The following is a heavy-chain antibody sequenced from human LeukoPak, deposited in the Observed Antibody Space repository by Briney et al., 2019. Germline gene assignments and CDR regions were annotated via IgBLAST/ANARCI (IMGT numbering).Heavy chain of an antibody. D-gene: IGHD6-19*01. CDR2: IWHDGSAE. CDR3: AKDSRGGWTGYFDN. CDR1: AFSFSGYG. V-gene: IGHV3-33*06. J-gene: IGHJ4*02. Sequence: GGSLRLSCAASAFSFSGYGIHWVRHAPGKGLEWVAVIWHDGSAEFYADSVRGRFSISRDDSKNMVYLQMNYLRAEDTALYYCAKDSRGGWTGYFDNWGRGTLVTVSS.